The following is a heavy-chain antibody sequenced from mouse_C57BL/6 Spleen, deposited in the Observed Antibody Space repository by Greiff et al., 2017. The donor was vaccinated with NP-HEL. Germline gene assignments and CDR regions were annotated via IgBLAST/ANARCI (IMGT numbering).Heavy chain of an antibody. CDR3: ARRDLPAMDY. D-gene: IGHD2-1*01. V-gene: IGHV1-82*01. CDR1: GYAFSSSW. CDR2: IYPGDGDT. Sequence: VQLQQSGPELVKPGASVKISCKASGYAFSSSWMNWVKQRPGKGLEWIGRIYPGDGDTNYNGKFKGKATLTADKSSSTAYMQLSSLTSEDSAVYFCARRDLPAMDYWGQGTSVTVSS. J-gene: IGHJ4*01.